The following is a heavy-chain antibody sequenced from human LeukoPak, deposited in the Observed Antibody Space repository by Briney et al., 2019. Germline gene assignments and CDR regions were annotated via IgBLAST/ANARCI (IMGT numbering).Heavy chain of an antibody. Sequence: GASVKVSCKASGYTLTSYDINWVRQATGQGLEWMGWMNPNSGNTGYAQKFQGRVTMTRNTSISTAYMELSSLRSEDTAVHYCARGRSSSTSTYYDFWSGYHYYYYMDVWGKGTTVTVSS. D-gene: IGHD3-3*01. V-gene: IGHV1-8*01. CDR2: MNPNSGNT. CDR1: GYTLTSYD. CDR3: ARGRSSSTSTYYDFWSGYHYYYYMDV. J-gene: IGHJ6*03.